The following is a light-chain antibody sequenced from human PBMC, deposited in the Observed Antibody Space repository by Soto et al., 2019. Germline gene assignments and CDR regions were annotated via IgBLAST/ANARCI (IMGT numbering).Light chain of an antibody. CDR2: KAS. CDR3: QHYNSYSEA. Sequence: DIQMTQSPSTLSRSVGDRVTITCRASQTISSWLAWYQQKPGKAPKLLIYKASTLKSGVPSRFSGSGSGAEFTLTISSLQPDDLATYYCQHYNSYSEAFGQGTNVELK. V-gene: IGKV1-5*03. CDR1: QTISSW. J-gene: IGKJ1*01.